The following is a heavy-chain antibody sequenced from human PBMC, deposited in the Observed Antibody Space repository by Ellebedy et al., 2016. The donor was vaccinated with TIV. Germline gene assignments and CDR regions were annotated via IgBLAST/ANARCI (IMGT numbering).Heavy chain of an antibody. CDR1: GFTFSSSS. Sequence: PGGSLRLSCAASGFTFSSSSMNWVRQAPGKGLEGVSSTSSNGTYIYYADSVKGRFTISRDNAKNSLYLQMNSLRAEDTAVYYCARAARVYGVVITHLFDYWGQGTLVTVSS. D-gene: IGHD3-3*01. V-gene: IGHV3-21*03. CDR2: TSSNGTYI. J-gene: IGHJ4*02. CDR3: ARAARVYGVVITHLFDY.